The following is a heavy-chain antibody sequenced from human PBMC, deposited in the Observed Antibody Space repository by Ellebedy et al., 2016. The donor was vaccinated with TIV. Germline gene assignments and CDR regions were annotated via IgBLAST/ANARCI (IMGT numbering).Heavy chain of an antibody. J-gene: IGHJ4*02. CDR1: GGSISSSSYC. CDR2: IYYSGST. Sequence: MPSETLSLTCTVSGGSISSSSYCWGWIRQPPGKGLEWIGSIYYSGSTYYNPSLKSRVTISVDTSKNQFSLKLSSVTAADTAVYSCARGSINSPIVVVPAATGYFDYWGQGTLVTVSS. CDR3: ARGSINSPIVVVPAATGYFDY. D-gene: IGHD2-2*01. V-gene: IGHV4-39*07.